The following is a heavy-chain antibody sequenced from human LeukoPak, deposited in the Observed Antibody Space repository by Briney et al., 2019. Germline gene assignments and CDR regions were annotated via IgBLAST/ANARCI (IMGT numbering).Heavy chain of an antibody. CDR1: GFTFSNYA. CDR3: AKHDLSGSYFVY. J-gene: IGHJ4*02. V-gene: IGHV3-23*01. Sequence: GGSLRLSCAASGFTFSNYALGWVRQAPGKGLEWVSTICGSGSCTCYADSVKGRFTISRDNSRNTLSLQMNSLRVEDAALYYCAKHDLSGSYFVYWGQGILVTVSS. D-gene: IGHD3-10*01. CDR2: ICGSGSCT.